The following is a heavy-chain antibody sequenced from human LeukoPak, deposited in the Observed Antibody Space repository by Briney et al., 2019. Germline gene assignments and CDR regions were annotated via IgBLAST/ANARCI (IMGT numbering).Heavy chain of an antibody. D-gene: IGHD1-26*01. CDR3: ATDSVVGATPLPPT. CDR1: GGTFSSDA. V-gene: IGHV1-69*05. CDR2: IIPVFGTA. J-gene: IGHJ5*02. Sequence: SVKVSCKASGGTFSSDAISWVRQAPGQGLEWMGGIIPVFGTANYAQKFQGRVTITTDESTSTAYMELSSLRSEDTAVYYCATDSVVGATPLPPTWGQGTLVTVSS.